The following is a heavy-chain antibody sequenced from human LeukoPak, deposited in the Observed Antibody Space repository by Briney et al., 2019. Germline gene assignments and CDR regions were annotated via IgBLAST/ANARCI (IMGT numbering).Heavy chain of an antibody. Sequence: SETLSLTCTLSGGSVSSGSNKWSWIRQPPGKGLEGIGDISYSGSASYNPSLRSRVTISVDTSTNQFSLTLGSVTAADTAVYYCATEAECSGGSCYSYGWFDPWGQGTQVIVSS. CDR2: ISYSGSA. D-gene: IGHD2-15*01. CDR3: ATEAECSGGSCYSYGWFDP. CDR1: GGSVSSGSNK. J-gene: IGHJ5*02. V-gene: IGHV4-61*01.